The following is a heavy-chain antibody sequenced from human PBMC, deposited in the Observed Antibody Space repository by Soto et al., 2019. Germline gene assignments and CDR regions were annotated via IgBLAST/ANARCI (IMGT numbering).Heavy chain of an antibody. CDR3: ARVLSGSWFDY. V-gene: IGHV4-59*01. Sequence: PSETLSLTCTVSGGSISNYYWSWTRQPPGKGLEWIGHIYYSGSTNYNPSLKSRVTISIDTSKNQFSLNLRSVTAADTAVYYCARVLSGSWFDYWGQGALVTVSS. CDR2: IYYSGST. J-gene: IGHJ5*01. CDR1: GGSISNYY. D-gene: IGHD6-25*01.